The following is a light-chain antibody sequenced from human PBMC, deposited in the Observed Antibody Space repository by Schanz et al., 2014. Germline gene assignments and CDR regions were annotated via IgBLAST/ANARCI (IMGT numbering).Light chain of an antibody. V-gene: IGLV2-8*01. Sequence: QSALTQPPSASGSLGQSVTISCTGTSSDVGGYNYVSWYQQHPGKAPKLMIYEVSKRPSGVPDRFSGSKSGNTASLTVSGLQAEDEATYYCSSFEGRHNWVFGGGTKLTVL. CDR1: SSDVGGYNY. CDR3: SSFEGRHNWV. CDR2: EVS. J-gene: IGLJ3*02.